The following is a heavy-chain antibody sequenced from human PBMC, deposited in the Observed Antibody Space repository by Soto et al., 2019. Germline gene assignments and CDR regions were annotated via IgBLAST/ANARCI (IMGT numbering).Heavy chain of an antibody. CDR2: ISSSSSTI. J-gene: IGHJ3*02. CDR1: GFTFSSYS. V-gene: IGHV3-48*02. D-gene: IGHD3-22*01. CDR3: ARDDSSGYWNDAFDI. Sequence: QPGGSLRLSCAASGFTFSSYSMNWVRQAPGKGLEWVSYISSSSSTIYYADSVKGRFTISRDNAKNSLYLQMNSLRDEDTAVYYCARDDSSGYWNDAFDIWGQGTMVTVSS.